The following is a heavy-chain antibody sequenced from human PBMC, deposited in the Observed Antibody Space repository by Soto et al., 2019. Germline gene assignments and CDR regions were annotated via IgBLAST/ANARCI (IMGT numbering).Heavy chain of an antibody. CDR1: GFTFSSYW. Sequence: GGSLRLSYAASGFTFSSYWMNWVRQAPGKGLVWVSRINSDGSGTSYADSVKGRFTISRDNAKNTLYLQMNSLRAEDTAVYYCARGGAGMDVWGKGTTVTVSS. V-gene: IGHV3-74*01. J-gene: IGHJ6*04. CDR3: ARGGAGMDV. CDR2: INSDGSGT.